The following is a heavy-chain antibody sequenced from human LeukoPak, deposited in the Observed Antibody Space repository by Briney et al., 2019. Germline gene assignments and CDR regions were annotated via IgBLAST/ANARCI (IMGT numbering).Heavy chain of an antibody. CDR2: MNPNSGNT. CDR1: GYTFTSYD. CDR3: ARGLFAGSIWRGVWFDP. D-gene: IGHD2-21*01. J-gene: IGHJ5*02. Sequence: ASVKVSCKASGYTFTSYDINWVRQATGQGLEWMGWMNPNSGNTGYAQKFQGRVTMTRNTSISTAYMELSSLRSEDTAVYYCARGLFAGSIWRGVWFDPWGQGTLVTVSS. V-gene: IGHV1-8*01.